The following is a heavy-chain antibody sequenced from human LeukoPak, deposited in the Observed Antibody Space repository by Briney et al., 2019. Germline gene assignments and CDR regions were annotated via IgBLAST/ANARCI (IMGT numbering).Heavy chain of an antibody. V-gene: IGHV1-2*02. CDR3: ARAGSTTGSREYYYGMDV. D-gene: IGHD1-26*01. J-gene: IGHJ6*02. Sequence: ASVKVSCKASGYTFTGYYMHWVRQAPGQGLEWMGWINPNSGGTNYAQKFQGRVTMTRDTSISTAYMELSRLRSDDTAVYYCARAGSTTGSREYYYGMDVWGQGTTVTVSS. CDR2: INPNSGGT. CDR1: GYTFTGYY.